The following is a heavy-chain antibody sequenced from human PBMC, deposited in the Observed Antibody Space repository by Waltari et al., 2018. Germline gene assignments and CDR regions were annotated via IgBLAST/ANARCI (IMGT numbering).Heavy chain of an antibody. CDR2: ISYDGSNK. Sequence: QVQLVESGGGVVQPGRSLRLSCAASGFTFSSYAMHWVRQAPGKGLEWVAVISYDGSNKYYADSVKGRFTISRDNSKNTLYLQMNSLRAEDTAVYYCARESSGYYPYFDYWGQGTLVTVSS. CDR3: ARESSGYYPYFDY. D-gene: IGHD3-22*01. CDR1: GFTFSSYA. J-gene: IGHJ4*02. V-gene: IGHV3-30-3*01.